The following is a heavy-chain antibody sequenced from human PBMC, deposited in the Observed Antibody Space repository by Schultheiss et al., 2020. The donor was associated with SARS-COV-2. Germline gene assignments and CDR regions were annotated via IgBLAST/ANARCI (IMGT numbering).Heavy chain of an antibody. Sequence: SVKVSCKASGGPFSSFAISWVRQAPGQGLEWMGGIIPIFGRPKYAQRFQGRVTITADISTSTTYMELSSLGSEDTAFYYCATGGYDSSGYSRRAHYYYYYMDVWGKGTTVTVSS. J-gene: IGHJ6*03. V-gene: IGHV1-69*06. D-gene: IGHD3-22*01. CDR1: GGPFSSFA. CDR3: ATGGYDSSGYSRRAHYYYYYMDV. CDR2: IIPIFGRP.